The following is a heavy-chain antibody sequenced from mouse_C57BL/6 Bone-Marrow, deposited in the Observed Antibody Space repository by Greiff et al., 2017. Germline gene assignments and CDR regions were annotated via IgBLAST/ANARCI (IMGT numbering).Heavy chain of an antibody. CDR3: ARKDYGGGFAY. D-gene: IGHD2-4*01. CDR1: GYTFTSYT. Sequence: QVQLQQSGAELARPGASVKMSCKASGYTFTSYTMHWVKQRPGQGLEWIGYINPSSGYTKYNQKFKDKATLTADKSSSTAYMQLSSLTSEDSAVYYCARKDYGGGFAYWGQGTLVTVSA. J-gene: IGHJ3*01. V-gene: IGHV1-4*01. CDR2: INPSSGYT.